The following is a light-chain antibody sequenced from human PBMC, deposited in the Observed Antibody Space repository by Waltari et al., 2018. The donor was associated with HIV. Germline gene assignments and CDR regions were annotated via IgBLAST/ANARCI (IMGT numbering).Light chain of an antibody. CDR2: GAS. J-gene: IGKJ1*01. Sequence: SPGTLSLSPGERATLSCRASQTVSSAFLAWYQQKPGQAPRLLIYGASSRVIGIPDRFNGTGSGTDFSLTISRLEPEDSAVYYCQQYGGPPRTFGQGAKVEIK. V-gene: IGKV3-20*01. CDR1: QTVSSAF. CDR3: QQYGGPPRT.